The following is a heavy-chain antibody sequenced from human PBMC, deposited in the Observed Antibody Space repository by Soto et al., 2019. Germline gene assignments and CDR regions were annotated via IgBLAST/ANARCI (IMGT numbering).Heavy chain of an antibody. CDR1: GFTVSSNY. V-gene: IGHV3-66*01. CDR3: ASVVVVAAVMNEFDY. D-gene: IGHD2-15*01. Sequence: GGSLRLSCAASGFTVSSNYMSWVRQAPGKGLEWVSVIYSGGSTYYADSVKGRFTISRDNSKNTLYLQMNSLRAEDTAVYYCASVVVVAAVMNEFDYWGQGTLVTVSS. CDR2: IYSGGST. J-gene: IGHJ4*02.